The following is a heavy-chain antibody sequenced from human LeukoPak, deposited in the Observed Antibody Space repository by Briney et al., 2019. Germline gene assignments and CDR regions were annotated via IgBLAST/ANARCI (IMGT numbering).Heavy chain of an antibody. CDR1: GFTFSSYA. V-gene: IGHV3-23*01. CDR3: AKDKELWLLSGSDY. J-gene: IGHJ4*02. Sequence: GGSLRLSCAASGFTFSSYAMSWVRQAPGKGLEWVSAISGSGGSTYYADSVKGRFTISRDNSKNTLYLQMNSLRAEDTAVYYCAKDKELWLLSGSDYRGQGTLVTVSS. D-gene: IGHD5-18*01. CDR2: ISGSGGST.